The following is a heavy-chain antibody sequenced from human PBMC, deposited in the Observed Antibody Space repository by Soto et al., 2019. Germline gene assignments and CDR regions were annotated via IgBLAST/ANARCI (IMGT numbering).Heavy chain of an antibody. Sequence: GGSLRLSCAASGFTFTNYAMGWVRQAPGKGLEWVSVVSSGGSTYYADSVTGRFTVSRDNSKNTLSLQMNSLRAEDTAVYYCAKRRGAGGHFDYWGXGALVHVSS. CDR1: GFTFTNYA. D-gene: IGHD2-15*01. J-gene: IGHJ4*02. V-gene: IGHV3-23*01. CDR3: AKRRGAGGHFDY. CDR2: VSSGGST.